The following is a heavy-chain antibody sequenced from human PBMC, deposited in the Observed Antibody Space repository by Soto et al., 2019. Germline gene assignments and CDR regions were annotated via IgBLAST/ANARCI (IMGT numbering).Heavy chain of an antibody. V-gene: IGHV4-59*01. CDR3: TRQPEAVAGGFDY. CDR1: GGSISSYY. CDR2: IYYSGST. J-gene: IGHJ4*02. D-gene: IGHD6-19*01. Sequence: SETLSLTCTVSGGSISSYYWSWIRQPPGKGLGWIGYIYYSGSTNYNPSLKSRVTISADTSKNQFSLKLSSVTAADTAVYYCTRQPEAVAGGFDYWGQGTLVTVSS.